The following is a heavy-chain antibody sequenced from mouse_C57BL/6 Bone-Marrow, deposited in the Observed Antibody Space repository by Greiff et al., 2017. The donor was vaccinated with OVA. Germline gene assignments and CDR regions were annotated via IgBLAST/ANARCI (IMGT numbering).Heavy chain of an antibody. J-gene: IGHJ2*01. Sequence: QVQLKQSGPELVKPGASVTLSCKASGYTFTSYDINWVKPRPGQGLEWIGWLYPRDGSTKYNEKFKGKATLTVDTSSSTAYMELHSLTSEDSAVYFCARWLRRGGYWGKGTTLTVSS. CDR1: GYTFTSYD. V-gene: IGHV1-85*01. CDR2: LYPRDGST. D-gene: IGHD2-2*01. CDR3: ARWLRRGGY.